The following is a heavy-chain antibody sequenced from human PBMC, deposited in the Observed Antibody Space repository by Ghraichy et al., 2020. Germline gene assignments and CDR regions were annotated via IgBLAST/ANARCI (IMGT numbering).Heavy chain of an antibody. J-gene: IGHJ4*02. CDR2: VYYSGST. D-gene: IGHD6-19*01. CDR3: ARDGRRISGWYRGNYFDY. Sequence: SETLSLTCAVSGGSISSYYWSWIRQPPGKGLEWIGCVYYSGSTNYDPSLKSRVTISVDMSKNQFSLMLTSVTAADTAVYYCARDGRRISGWYRGNYFDYWGQGSLVTVSS. V-gene: IGHV4-59*01. CDR1: GGSISSYY.